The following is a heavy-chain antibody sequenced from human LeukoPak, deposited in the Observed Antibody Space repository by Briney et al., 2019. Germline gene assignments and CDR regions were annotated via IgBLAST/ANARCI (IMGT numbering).Heavy chain of an antibody. CDR2: ISYGGSNK. V-gene: IGHV3-30-3*01. CDR1: GFTFSSYA. J-gene: IGHJ4*02. Sequence: GGSLRLSCAASGFTFSSYAMHWVRQAPGKGLEWVAVISYGGSNKYYADSVKGRFTISRDNSKNTLYLQMNSLRAEDTAVYYCARVIRYFDWLPLDYWGQGTLVTVSS. D-gene: IGHD3-9*01. CDR3: ARVIRYFDWLPLDY.